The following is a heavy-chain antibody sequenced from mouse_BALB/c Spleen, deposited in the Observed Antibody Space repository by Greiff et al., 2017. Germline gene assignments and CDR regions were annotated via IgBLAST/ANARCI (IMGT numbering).Heavy chain of an antibody. D-gene: IGHD2-10*02. CDR2: ISAGGSYT. CDR1: GFTFSDYY. V-gene: IGHV5-4*02. CDR3: AREKYGNYEAMDY. Sequence: EVNLVESGGGLVKPGGSLKLSCAASGFTFSDYYMYWVRQTPEKRLEWVATISAGGSYTYYPDRVKGRFTISRDNAKNNLYLQMSSLKSEDTAMYYCAREKYGNYEAMDYWGQGTSVTVSS. J-gene: IGHJ4*01.